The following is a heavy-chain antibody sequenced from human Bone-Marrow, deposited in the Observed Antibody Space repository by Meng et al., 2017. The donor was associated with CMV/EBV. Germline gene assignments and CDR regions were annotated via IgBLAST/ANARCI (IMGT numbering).Heavy chain of an antibody. CDR2: INPSGGST. CDR1: GYTFIIYY. J-gene: IGHJ4*02. CDR3: ARGGRQLWLSGGNEY. D-gene: IGHD5-18*01. Sequence: QVQLVPSGAEVKKPGASVNVSCKATGYTFIIYYMHWVRQAPGQGLEWMGIINPSGGSTSYAQRLQGRVTMTRDTSTSTVYMELSSLRYEDTAVYYCARGGRQLWLSGGNEYWGQGALVTVSS. V-gene: IGHV1-46*01.